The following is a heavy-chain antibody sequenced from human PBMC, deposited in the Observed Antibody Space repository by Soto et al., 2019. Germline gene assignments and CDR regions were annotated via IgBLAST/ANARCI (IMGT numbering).Heavy chain of an antibody. CDR2: ISGSGGST. D-gene: IGHD3-16*02. Sequence: EVQLLESGGGLVQPGGSLRLSCAASGFTFSSYAMSWVRQAPGKGLEWVSAISGSGGSTNYANSVKGRFTISRDNSKNTLYLQMNSLRAEDTAVYYCAKSRSEGGVIVETFGYWGQGTLVTVSS. CDR1: GFTFSSYA. V-gene: IGHV3-23*01. CDR3: AKSRSEGGVIVETFGY. J-gene: IGHJ4*02.